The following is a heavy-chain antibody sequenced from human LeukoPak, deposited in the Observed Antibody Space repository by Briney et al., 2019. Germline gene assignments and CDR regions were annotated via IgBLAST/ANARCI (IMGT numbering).Heavy chain of an antibody. CDR2: IYYSGST. V-gene: IGHV4-39*02. Sequence: SETLSLTCTVSGGSISSSSYYWGWIRQPPGKGLEWIGSIYYSGSTYYNPSLKSRVTISVDTSKNQFSLKLSSVTAADTAVYYCARDSEVGATGAFDIWGQGTMVTVSS. D-gene: IGHD1-26*01. CDR1: GGSISSSSYY. CDR3: ARDSEVGATGAFDI. J-gene: IGHJ3*02.